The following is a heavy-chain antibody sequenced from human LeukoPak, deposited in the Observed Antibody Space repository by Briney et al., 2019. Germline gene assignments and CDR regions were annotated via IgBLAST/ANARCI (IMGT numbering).Heavy chain of an antibody. CDR2: ISNDGHFK. CDR3: ARVPVYYDFWSGYQEYFDY. J-gene: IGHJ4*02. V-gene: IGHV3-30-3*01. CDR1: GFTFSTYT. D-gene: IGHD3-3*01. Sequence: SGGSLRLSCAASGFTFSTYTIHWVRLAPGKGLEWVAVISNDGHFKYYADPVKGRFTISRDNSKGTLFLQMNSLTIEDTAVYYCARVPVYYDFWSGYQEYFDYWGQGTLVTVSS.